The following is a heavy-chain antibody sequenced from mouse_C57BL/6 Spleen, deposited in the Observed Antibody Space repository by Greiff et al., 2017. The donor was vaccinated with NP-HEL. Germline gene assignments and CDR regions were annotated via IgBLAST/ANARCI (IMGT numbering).Heavy chain of an antibody. CDR3: ARGDYGSPFDY. Sequence: EVQLQQSGPELVKPGASVKISCKASGYTFTDYYMNWVKQSHGKSLEWIGDINPNNGGTSYNQKFKGKATLTVDKSSSTAYMELRSLTSEDSAVYYCARGDYGSPFDYWGQGTTLTVSS. CDR1: GYTFTDYY. J-gene: IGHJ2*01. V-gene: IGHV1-26*01. CDR2: INPNNGGT. D-gene: IGHD1-1*01.